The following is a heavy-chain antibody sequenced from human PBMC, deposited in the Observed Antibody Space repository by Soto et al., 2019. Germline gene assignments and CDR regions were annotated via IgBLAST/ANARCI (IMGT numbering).Heavy chain of an antibody. Sequence: GGSLRLSCAASGFTFSTYSMNWVRQAPGKGLEWVSGIYGSGGGTFYADSVKGRFTISRDNSKNTLYLQMNSLRAEDTAVYFCAKDPRSYCPNGLCPNPYFFDYWGQGTLVTVSS. CDR1: GFTFSTYS. CDR2: IYGSGGGT. J-gene: IGHJ4*02. V-gene: IGHV3-23*01. D-gene: IGHD2-8*01. CDR3: AKDPRSYCPNGLCPNPYFFDY.